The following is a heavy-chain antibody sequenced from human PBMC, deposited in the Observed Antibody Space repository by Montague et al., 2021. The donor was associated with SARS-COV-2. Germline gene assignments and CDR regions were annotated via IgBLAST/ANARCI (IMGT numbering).Heavy chain of an antibody. V-gene: IGHV2-70*01. J-gene: IGHJ4*02. CDR2: IDWDDDK. CDR3: ARSYYDILTGYYMAFDY. D-gene: IGHD3-9*01. Sequence: PAPVKPTQTLTLTCTFSGFSLSTSGMCVSWIRQPPGKALEWLALIDWDDDKYYSTSLKTRLTISKDTSKNQVVLTMTNMDPVDTATYYCARSYYDILTGYYMAFDYWGQGTLVTVSS. CDR1: GFSLSTSGMC.